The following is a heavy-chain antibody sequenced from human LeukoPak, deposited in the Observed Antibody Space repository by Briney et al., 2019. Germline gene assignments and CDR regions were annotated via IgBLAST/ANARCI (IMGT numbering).Heavy chain of an antibody. CDR1: GVSISSSNSY. V-gene: IGHV4-39*01. Sequence: SETLSLTCTVSGVSISSSNSYWGWIRQPPGKGLEWIGSIYFSGNTYYNASLKSQVSISIDTSKNQFSLKLTSVTAADTAVYYCARQTGSGLFILPGGQGTLVTVSS. CDR2: IYFSGNT. D-gene: IGHD3/OR15-3a*01. CDR3: ARQTGSGLFILP. J-gene: IGHJ4*02.